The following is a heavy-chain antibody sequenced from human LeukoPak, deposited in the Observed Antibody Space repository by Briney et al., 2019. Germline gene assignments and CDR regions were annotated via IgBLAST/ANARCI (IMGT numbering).Heavy chain of an antibody. CDR1: GFTFSGSA. V-gene: IGHV3-73*01. Sequence: PGGSLRLSCAASGFTFSGSALRWVRQASGKGLEWVGRIRSTANGYATAYAASVKGRFTISRDDSKNTAYLQMDSLKTEDTAVYYCARGGRVLLWFGEPPDYYMDVWGKGTTVTISS. CDR3: ARGGRVLLWFGEPPDYYMDV. J-gene: IGHJ6*03. CDR2: IRSTANGYAT. D-gene: IGHD3-10*01.